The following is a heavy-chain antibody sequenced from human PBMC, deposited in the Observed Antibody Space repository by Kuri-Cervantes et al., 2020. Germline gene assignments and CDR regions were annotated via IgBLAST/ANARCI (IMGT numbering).Heavy chain of an antibody. CDR2: INHSGRT. V-gene: IGHV4-34*01. CDR3: ARHVPYSSGWYSLDY. CDR1: GGSFSGYY. D-gene: IGHD6-19*01. Sequence: SQTLSLTCAVYGGSFSGYYWSWIRQPPGKGLEWIGEINHSGRTNYNPSLRSRVTISVDTSKNQFSLKLSSVTAADTAVYYCARHVPYSSGWYSLDYWGQGTLVTVSS. J-gene: IGHJ4*02.